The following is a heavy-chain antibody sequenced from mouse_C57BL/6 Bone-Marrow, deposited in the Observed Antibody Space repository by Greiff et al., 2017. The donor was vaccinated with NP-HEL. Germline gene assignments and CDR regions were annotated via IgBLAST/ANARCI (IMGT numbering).Heavy chain of an antibody. Sequence: VQLKESGPGLVKPSQSLSLTCSVTGYSITSGYYWNWIRQFPGNKLEWMGYISYDGSNNYNPSLKNRISITRDTSKNQFFLKLNSVTTEDTATYYCARGAVVPFAYWGQGTLVTVSA. CDR3: ARGAVVPFAY. CDR1: GYSITSGYY. D-gene: IGHD1-1*01. J-gene: IGHJ3*01. V-gene: IGHV3-6*01. CDR2: ISYDGSN.